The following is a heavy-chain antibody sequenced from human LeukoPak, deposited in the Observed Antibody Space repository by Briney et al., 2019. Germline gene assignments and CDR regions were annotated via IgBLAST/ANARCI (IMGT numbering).Heavy chain of an antibody. V-gene: IGHV3-9*01. CDR2: ISWNSGSI. CDR1: GFTFDDYA. D-gene: IGHD3-16*01. CDR3: AKDKGGAFDI. Sequence: GGSLRLSCAASGFTFDDYAMHWVRQAPGKGLEWVSGISWNSGSIGYADSVKGRFTISRDNAKNSLYLQMSSLRAEDTALYYCAKDKGGAFDIWGQGTMVTVSS. J-gene: IGHJ3*02.